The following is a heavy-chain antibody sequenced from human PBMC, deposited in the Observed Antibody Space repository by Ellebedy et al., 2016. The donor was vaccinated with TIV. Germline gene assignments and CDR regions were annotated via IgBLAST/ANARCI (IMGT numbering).Heavy chain of an antibody. CDR1: GFNFNTYA. Sequence: GESLKISCGTSGFNFNTYAMHLVRQAPGKGLEWVTFTTLDGQRKDYADSVKGRFHISRDNSKNTVFLQMDRLRAEDTAVYYCAADRDATGFVFWGRGALVTVSS. CDR2: TTLDGQRK. V-gene: IGHV3-30*04. CDR3: AADRDATGFVF. J-gene: IGHJ4*02. D-gene: IGHD1-1*01.